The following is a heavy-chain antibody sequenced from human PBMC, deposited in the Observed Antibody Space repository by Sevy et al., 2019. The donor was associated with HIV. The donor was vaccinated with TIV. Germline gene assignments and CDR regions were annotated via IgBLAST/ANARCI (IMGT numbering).Heavy chain of an antibody. D-gene: IGHD2-2*01. J-gene: IGHJ4*02. CDR3: AGDGGCTSTSCLLYFDY. CDR1: GFTFSTYT. CDR2: ISSGSSYI. V-gene: IGHV3-21*01. Sequence: GGSLRLSCAASGFTFSTYTMNWVRQAPGKGLEWVSSISSGSSYIYYADSVKGRFTISRDNAKNSSYLQINSLRAEDTAIYYCAGDGGCTSTSCLLYFDYWGQGTPVTVSS.